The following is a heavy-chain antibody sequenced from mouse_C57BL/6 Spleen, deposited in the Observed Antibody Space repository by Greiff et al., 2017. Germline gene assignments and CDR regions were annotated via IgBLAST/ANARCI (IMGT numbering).Heavy chain of an antibody. CDR1: GYTFTSYG. D-gene: IGHD1-1*01. CDR3: AEREVSEYGSGNDFEG. V-gene: IGHV1-81*01. Sequence: VQLQQSGAELARPGASVKLSCKASGYTFTSYGISWVQQRTGQGLEWIGEIYPRSGNTYYNEKFKGQVTLTADKTSSTEYMEIRSLTSEDSAVYFCAEREVSEYGSGNDFEGWGHGATLTFA. CDR2: IYPRSGNT. J-gene: IGHJ2*01.